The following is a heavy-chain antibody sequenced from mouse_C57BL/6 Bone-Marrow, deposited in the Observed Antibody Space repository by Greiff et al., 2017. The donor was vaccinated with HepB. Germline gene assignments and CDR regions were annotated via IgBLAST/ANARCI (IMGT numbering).Heavy chain of an antibody. CDR1: GYTFTGYW. J-gene: IGHJ2*01. CDR2: ILPGSGST. V-gene: IGHV1-9*01. CDR3: ARPYDYDGFDY. D-gene: IGHD2-4*01. Sequence: QVQLKESGAELMKPGASVKLSCKATGYTFTGYWIEWVKQRPGHGLEWIGEILPGSGSTNYNEKFKGKATLTADKSSSTAYMQLSSLTSEDSAVYFCARPYDYDGFDYWGQGTTLTVSS.